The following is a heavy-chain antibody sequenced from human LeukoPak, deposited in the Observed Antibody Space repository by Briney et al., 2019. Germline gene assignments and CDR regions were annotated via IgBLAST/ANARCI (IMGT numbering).Heavy chain of an antibody. D-gene: IGHD1-26*01. V-gene: IGHV4-4*07. CDR3: ARDPGSSYFDY. J-gene: IGHJ4*02. CDR1: GGSISSYY. CDR2: IYTSGST. Sequence: SETLSLTCTVSGGSISSYYWSWVRPPAGNGLEWIGRIYTSGSTNYNPSLKSRVTISVDKSKNQFSLKLSSVTAADTAVYDCARDPGSSYFDYWGQGTLVTVSS.